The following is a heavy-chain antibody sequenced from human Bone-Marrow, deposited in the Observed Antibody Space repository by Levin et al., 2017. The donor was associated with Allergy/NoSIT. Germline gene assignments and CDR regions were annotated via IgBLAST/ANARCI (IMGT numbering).Heavy chain of an antibody. D-gene: IGHD6-13*01. J-gene: IGHJ4*02. CDR3: AHRSLYSSKWRVFDY. V-gene: IGHV2-5*02. CDR2: IYWDDDK. CDR1: GFSLSTSGVG. Sequence: ESGPTLVKPTQTLTLTCTFSGFSLSTSGVGVGWIRPPPGKALEWLALIYWDDDKRYSPSLKSRLTITKDTSKNQVVLTMTNMNPVDTATYYCAHRSLYSSKWRVFDYWGQGTLVTVSS.